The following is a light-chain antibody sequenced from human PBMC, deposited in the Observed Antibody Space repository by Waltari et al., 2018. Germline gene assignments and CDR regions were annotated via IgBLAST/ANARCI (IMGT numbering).Light chain of an antibody. CDR1: SLRSYY. Sequence: SSELTQDPAVSVGLGQTVRITCQGDSLRSYYASCYQQKPGQAPVLVIYGKNNRPSGLPDRFSGSSSGNTASLTITGAQAEDEADYYCNSRDSSGNHLVFGGGTKLTVL. CDR2: GKN. V-gene: IGLV3-19*01. CDR3: NSRDSSGNHLV. J-gene: IGLJ2*01.